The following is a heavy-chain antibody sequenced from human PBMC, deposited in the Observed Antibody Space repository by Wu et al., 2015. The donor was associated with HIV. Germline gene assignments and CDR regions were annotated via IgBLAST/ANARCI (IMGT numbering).Heavy chain of an antibody. D-gene: IGHD2-2*01. Sequence: QVQLVQSGTEVKKSGASVKISCKASGYRFNTHGISWVRQAPGQGLEWLGWISTYNGVTNYAENLQDRVTMTIDTATSAAYMELRSLRSDDTAVYYCARDRPLVVPAATTNWFDPWGQGTLVTVSS. CDR1: GYRFNTHG. CDR2: ISTYNGVT. CDR3: ARDRPLVVPAATTNWFDP. V-gene: IGHV1-18*01. J-gene: IGHJ5*02.